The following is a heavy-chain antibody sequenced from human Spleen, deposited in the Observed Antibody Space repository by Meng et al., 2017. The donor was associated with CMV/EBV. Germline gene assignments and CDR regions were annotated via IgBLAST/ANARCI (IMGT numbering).Heavy chain of an antibody. V-gene: IGHV3-30*18. CDR2: ISYDGGNK. J-gene: IGHJ4*02. CDR3: AKGSRWLPSDF. D-gene: IGHD5-12*01. Sequence: LSCAASGFTFSPYDMRWVRQAPGQGLEWVALISYDGGNKYYADSVKGRFTISRDISKNTLYLQMNSLRAEDTAVYYCAKGSRWLPSDFWGQGTLVTVSS. CDR1: GFTFSPYD.